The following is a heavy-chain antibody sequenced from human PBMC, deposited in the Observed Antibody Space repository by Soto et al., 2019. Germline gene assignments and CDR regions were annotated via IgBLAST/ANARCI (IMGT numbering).Heavy chain of an antibody. J-gene: IGHJ6*02. CDR3: ASTSYSSSSYYYYYYGMDV. CDR2: IYPGDSDT. CDR1: GYSFTSYW. V-gene: IGHV5-51*01. D-gene: IGHD6-6*01. Sequence: GESLKISCKGSGYSFTSYWIGWVRQMPGKGLEWMGIIYPGDSDTRYSPSFQGQVTISADKSISTAYLQWSSLKASDTAMYYCASTSYSSSSYYYYYYGMDVWGQRTTVTVSS.